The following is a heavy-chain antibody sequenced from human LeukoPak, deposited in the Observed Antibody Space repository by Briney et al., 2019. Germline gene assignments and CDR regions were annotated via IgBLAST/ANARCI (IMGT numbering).Heavy chain of an antibody. CDR1: GFTFTTYW. D-gene: IGHD3-22*01. CDR2: IKGDGSST. J-gene: IGHJ4*02. V-gene: IGHV3-74*01. CDR3: AISGYYRCFDY. Sequence: GGSLRLSCAASGFTFTTYWMHWVRQVPGKGLVWVARIKGDGSSTRHADSMKGRFTISRDNAKNSLYLQMNSLRAEDTAVYYCAISGYYRCFDYWGQGTLVTVSS.